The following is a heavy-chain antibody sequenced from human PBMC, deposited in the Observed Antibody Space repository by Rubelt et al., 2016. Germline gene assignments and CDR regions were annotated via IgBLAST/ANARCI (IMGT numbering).Heavy chain of an antibody. V-gene: IGHV4-61*05. CDR1: GGSISSSSYY. J-gene: IGHJ3*02. D-gene: IGHD3-10*01. CDR3: AGHGAGSSPVKI. Sequence: QLQLQESGPGLVKPSETLSLTCTVSGGSISSSSYYWGWIRQPPGKGLEWIGYIYYSGSTNYSPSLKSRVTISVDTSRNQCSLKLSSVTAADTAVYYCAGHGAGSSPVKIWGQGTMVTVSS. CDR2: IYYSGST.